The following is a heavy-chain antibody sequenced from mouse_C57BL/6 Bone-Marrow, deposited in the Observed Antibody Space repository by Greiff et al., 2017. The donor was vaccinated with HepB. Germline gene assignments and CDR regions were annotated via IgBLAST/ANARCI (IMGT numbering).Heavy chain of an antibody. V-gene: IGHV3-6*01. CDR1: GYSITSGYY. J-gene: IGHJ2*01. Sequence: VQLKESGPGLVKPSQSLSLTCSVTGYSITSGYYWNWIRQFPGNKLEWMGYISYDGSNNYNPSLKNRISITRDTAKNQFFLKLNSVTTEDTATYSCAREGEYDYAGGYYFDYWGQGTTLTVSS. D-gene: IGHD2-4*01. CDR2: ISYDGSN. CDR3: AREGEYDYAGGYYFDY.